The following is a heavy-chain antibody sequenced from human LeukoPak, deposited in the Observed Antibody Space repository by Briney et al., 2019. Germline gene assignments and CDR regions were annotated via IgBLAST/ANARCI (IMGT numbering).Heavy chain of an antibody. Sequence: GVSLRRSPAAGGCRVTAFAMSWVRLTPGKGLEWVSSISSTGDTKHYADSVRGRFTISRDNAKKSLFLQMSGLSPEDMAVYYCARDHHATGDYYFDSWGQGTLVTVSS. J-gene: IGHJ4*02. V-gene: IGHV3-21*01. CDR1: GCRVTAFA. CDR3: ARDHHATGDYYFDS. D-gene: IGHD1-14*01. CDR2: ISSTGDTK.